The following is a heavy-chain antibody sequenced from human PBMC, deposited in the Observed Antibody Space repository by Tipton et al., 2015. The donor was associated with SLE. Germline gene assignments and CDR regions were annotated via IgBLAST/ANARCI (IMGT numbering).Heavy chain of an antibody. V-gene: IGHV3-23*01. J-gene: IGHJ4*02. CDR3: ANLHSGGLRMVDY. CDR2: ISGISDRI. D-gene: IGHD1-26*01. Sequence: SLRLSCAASGFSVSSNYITWVRQAPGKGLEWVSAISGISDRIYYADSVRGRFTISRDNSKNIVYLQMNSLRAEDTAVYYCANLHSGGLRMVDYWGQGTLVTVSS. CDR1: GFSVSSNY.